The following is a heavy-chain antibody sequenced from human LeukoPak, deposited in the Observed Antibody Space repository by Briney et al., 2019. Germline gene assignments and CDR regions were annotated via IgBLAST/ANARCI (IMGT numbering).Heavy chain of an antibody. V-gene: IGHV4-59*01. Sequence: SETLYLTCTVSGGSISSYYWSWIRQPPGKGLEWIGYIYYSGSTNYNPSLKSRVTISVDTSKNQFSLKLSSVTAADTAVYYCARDLGGSYYGDFDYWGQGTLVTVSS. CDR2: IYYSGST. D-gene: IGHD1-26*01. CDR3: ARDLGGSYYGDFDY. CDR1: GGSISSYY. J-gene: IGHJ4*02.